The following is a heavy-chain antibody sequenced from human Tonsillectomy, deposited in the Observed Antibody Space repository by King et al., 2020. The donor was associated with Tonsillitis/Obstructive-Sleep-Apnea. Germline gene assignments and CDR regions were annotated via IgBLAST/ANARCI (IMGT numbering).Heavy chain of an antibody. Sequence: VQLQQWGAGLLKPSETLSLTCGVYGGSFSGYYWSWIRQPPGKGLEWSGEINHSGITDYNSSLKSRVTISRDTSKNQFSLRLTSVTAADTAVYYCGTNAGDYYYYMDVWGKGTTVTVSS. CDR1: GGSFSGYY. V-gene: IGHV4-34*01. CDR2: INHSGIT. D-gene: IGHD2-2*01. CDR3: GTNAGDYYYYMDV. J-gene: IGHJ6*03.